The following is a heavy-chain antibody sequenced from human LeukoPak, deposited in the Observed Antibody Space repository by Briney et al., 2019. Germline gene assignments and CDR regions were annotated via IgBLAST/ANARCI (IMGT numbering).Heavy chain of an antibody. D-gene: IGHD3-9*01. CDR3: AKGIFTYYDILTGDY. CDR2: IRYDGSNK. J-gene: IGHJ4*02. V-gene: IGHV3-30*02. CDR1: GFTFSSYG. Sequence: GGSLRLSCAASGFTFSSYGMHWVRQVPGKGLEWVAFIRYDGSNKYYADSVKGRFTISRDNSKNTLYLQMNSLRAEDTAVYYCAKGIFTYYDILTGDYWGQGTLVTVSS.